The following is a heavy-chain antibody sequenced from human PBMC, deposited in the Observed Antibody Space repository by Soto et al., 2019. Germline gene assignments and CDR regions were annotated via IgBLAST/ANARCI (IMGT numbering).Heavy chain of an antibody. CDR3: ARGDAPPFREAAWYSDL. CDR2: ISYGGDNK. D-gene: IGHD3-10*01. V-gene: IGHV3-30-3*01. J-gene: IGHJ2*01. Sequence: QVQLVESRGGVVQPGRSLRLSCAASGFTFSRNAMHWVRQAPGKGLEWVAVISYGGDNKYYAGSVKGRFTISRDSSKNTLYRQMHSPRAEDTAVYDCARGDAPPFREAAWYSDLWGRGTLVTVSS. CDR1: GFTFSRNA.